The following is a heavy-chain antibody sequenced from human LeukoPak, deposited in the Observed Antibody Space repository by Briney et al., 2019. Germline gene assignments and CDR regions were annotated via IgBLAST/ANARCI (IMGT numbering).Heavy chain of an antibody. Sequence: GGSLRLSCAAPGFALSSYGMHWVRQAPGKGLEWVAFVRFDGSNEYYADSVKGRFRISRDTSKNTLYLQMNSLRVEDTAVYSCAREPNGGYHSGGPKYWGLGTLVTVSS. CDR1: GFALSSYG. CDR3: AREPNGGYHSGGPKY. V-gene: IGHV3-30*02. J-gene: IGHJ4*02. D-gene: IGHD5-12*01. CDR2: VRFDGSNE.